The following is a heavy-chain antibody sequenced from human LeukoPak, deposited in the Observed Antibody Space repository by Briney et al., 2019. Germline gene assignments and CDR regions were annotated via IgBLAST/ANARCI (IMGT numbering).Heavy chain of an antibody. J-gene: IGHJ4*02. CDR1: GGSISSYY. Sequence: PSETLSLTCTVSGGSISSYYWSWIRQPPGKGLEWIGYIYYSGSTNYNPSLKSRVTISVDTSKNQFSLKLSSVTAADTAVYYCARRAAAGTLPFDYWGQGTLATVSS. CDR2: IYYSGST. V-gene: IGHV4-59*08. CDR3: ARRAAAGTLPFDY. D-gene: IGHD6-13*01.